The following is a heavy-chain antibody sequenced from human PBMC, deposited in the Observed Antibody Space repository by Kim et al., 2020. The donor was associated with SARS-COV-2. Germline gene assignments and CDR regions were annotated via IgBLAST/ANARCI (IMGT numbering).Heavy chain of an antibody. D-gene: IGHD3-10*01. CDR3: AKEWTGSGGYLFVLDF. J-gene: IGHJ4*02. V-gene: IGHV3-23*01. Sequence: VKGRFTISRDNSKNTLYLEMNNLRAEDTAVYSCAKEWTGSGGYLFVLDFWGQGTLVTVS.